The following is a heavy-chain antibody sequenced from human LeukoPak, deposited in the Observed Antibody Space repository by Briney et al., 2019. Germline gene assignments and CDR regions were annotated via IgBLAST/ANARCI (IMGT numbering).Heavy chain of an antibody. CDR2: IYSGGST. D-gene: IGHD3-22*01. CDR1: GFTVSSNY. J-gene: IGHJ5*02. V-gene: IGHV3-66*01. Sequence: GGSLRLSCAASGFTVSSNYMSWVRQAPGKGLEWVSVIYSGGSTYYADSVKGRFTISRDNSKNTLYLQMNSLRAEDAAVYYCARVWITMTSNWFDPWGQGTLVTVSS. CDR3: ARVWITMTSNWFDP.